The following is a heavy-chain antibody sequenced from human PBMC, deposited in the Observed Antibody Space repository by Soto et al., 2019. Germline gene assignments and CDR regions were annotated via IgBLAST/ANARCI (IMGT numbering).Heavy chain of an antibody. V-gene: IGHV1-8*01. CDR2: MNPNNTNT. Sequence: QVQLVQSGAEVKKPGASVKVSCQASGYTFTSYDINWVRQATGQGLEWMGWMNPNNTNTGYAQKFQGRLTMTRNTDMGTAYMELSSLTSEDTAVYYCARGFCPEVRGGYDYWGQGTLVTVSS. J-gene: IGHJ4*02. CDR3: ARGFCPEVRGGYDY. D-gene: IGHD3-10*01. CDR1: GYTFTSYD.